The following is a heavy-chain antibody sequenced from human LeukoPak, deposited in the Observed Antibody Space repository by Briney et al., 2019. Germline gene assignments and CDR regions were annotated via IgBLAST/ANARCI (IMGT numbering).Heavy chain of an antibody. CDR3: ARGLMGGDYYYMDV. D-gene: IGHD3-10*01. Sequence: SQTLSLTCTVSGGSLSSGRHYWSWIRQHPGKGLEWIGYIYHSGSTYDNPSLKRRVTISVDTSKNQFSLKLNSVTAADTAVYFCARGLMGGDYYYMDVWGKGTTVTVSS. V-gene: IGHV4-31*03. CDR1: GGSLSSGRHY. J-gene: IGHJ6*03. CDR2: IYHSGST.